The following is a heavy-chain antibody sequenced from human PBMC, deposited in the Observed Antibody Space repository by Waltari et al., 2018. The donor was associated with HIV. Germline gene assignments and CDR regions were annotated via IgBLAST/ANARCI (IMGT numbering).Heavy chain of an antibody. CDR2: IYTSGST. D-gene: IGHD6-19*01. V-gene: IGHV4-61*02. Sequence: QVQLQESGPGLVKPSQTLSLTCTVSGGSIRRGTYYWSWIRQPAGKGLEWIGRIYTSGSTNYNPSLKSRLTISVDTSKNQFSLKLSSVTAADTAVYYCARTRIPSSGWYVDYWGQGTLVTVSS. J-gene: IGHJ4*02. CDR1: GGSIRRGTYY. CDR3: ARTRIPSSGWYVDY.